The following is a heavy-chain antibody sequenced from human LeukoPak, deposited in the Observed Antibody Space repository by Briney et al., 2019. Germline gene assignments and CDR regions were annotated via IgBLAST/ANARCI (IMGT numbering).Heavy chain of an antibody. V-gene: IGHV4-34*01. CDR1: SGSFSGYY. CDR2: INHSGST. D-gene: IGHD3-10*01. CDR3: ARVSTMVRGVDY. Sequence: PSETLSLTCAVYSGSFSGYYWSWIRQPPGKGLEWIGEINHSGSTNYNPSLKSRVTISVDTSKNQFSLKLSSVTAADTAVYYCARVSTMVRGVDYWGQGTLVTVSS. J-gene: IGHJ4*02.